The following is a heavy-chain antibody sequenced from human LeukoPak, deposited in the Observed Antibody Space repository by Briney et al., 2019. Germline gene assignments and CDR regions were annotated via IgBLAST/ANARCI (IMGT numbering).Heavy chain of an antibody. D-gene: IGHD2-2*01. CDR3: ARSPYCSSTSCLFDY. J-gene: IGHJ4*02. Sequence: RASVKVSCKASGYTFTSYGISWVRQAPGQGLEWMGWISAYNGNTNYAQKLQGRVTMTTDTSTSTAYMELRSLRSDDTAVYYCARSPYCSSTSCLFDYWGQGTLVTVSS. V-gene: IGHV1-18*01. CDR1: GYTFTSYG. CDR2: ISAYNGNT.